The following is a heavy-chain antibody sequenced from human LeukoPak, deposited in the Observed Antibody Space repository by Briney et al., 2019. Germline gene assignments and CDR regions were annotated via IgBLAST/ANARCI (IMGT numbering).Heavy chain of an antibody. Sequence: GGSLRLSCAASGFTFSSYSMNWVRQAPGKGLEWVSSISSSSSYIYYADSVKGRFTISRDNAKNSLYLQMNSLRAEDTAVYYCTRVSVDTAMVTPSGFDYWGQGTLVTVSS. D-gene: IGHD5-18*01. V-gene: IGHV3-21*01. CDR3: TRVSVDTAMVTPSGFDY. CDR1: GFTFSSYS. CDR2: ISSSSSYI. J-gene: IGHJ4*02.